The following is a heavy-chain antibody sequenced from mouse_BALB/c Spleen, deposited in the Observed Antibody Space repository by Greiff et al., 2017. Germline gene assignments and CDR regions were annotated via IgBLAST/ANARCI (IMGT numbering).Heavy chain of an antibody. D-gene: IGHD2-4*01. Sequence: EVQLQESGPDLVKPSQSLSLTCTVTGYSITSGYSWHGIRQVPGNKLEWMGYIHHSGSTNYNPSLKSRIPITRDTSKNQSFLQLNSVTTEDTATYYCARVRDYHWYFDDWGAGTPVTVSS. V-gene: IGHV3-1*02. CDR2: IHHSGST. CDR3: ARVRDYHWYFDD. J-gene: IGHJ1*01. CDR1: GYSITSGYS.